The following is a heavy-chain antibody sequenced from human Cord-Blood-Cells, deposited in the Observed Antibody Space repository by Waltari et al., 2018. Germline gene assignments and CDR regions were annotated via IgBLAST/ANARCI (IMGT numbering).Heavy chain of an antibody. CDR1: GDSVSSNSAA. V-gene: IGHV6-1*01. D-gene: IGHD7-27*01. J-gene: IGHJ4*02. Sequence: QVQLQQSGPGLVKPSQTLSLTCAISGDSVSSNSAAWTWIRTPPSRGLDWLGRTSYRSKCYNDYAVSVKSRITINPDTSKNQFSLQLNSVTPEDTAVYYCARSVTPNWGSLGLDYWGQGTLVTVSS. CDR2: TSYRSKCYN. CDR3: ARSVTPNWGSLGLDY.